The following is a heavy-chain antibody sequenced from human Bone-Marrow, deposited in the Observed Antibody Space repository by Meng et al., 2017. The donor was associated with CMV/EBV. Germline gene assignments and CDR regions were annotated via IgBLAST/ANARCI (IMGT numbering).Heavy chain of an antibody. CDR3: ARVYYDSSGYYPLLDDAFDI. D-gene: IGHD3-22*01. CDR2: IYYSGST. CDR1: GGSISSGGYY. V-gene: IGHV4-31*03. Sequence: LRLSCTVSGGSISSGGYYWSWIRQHPGKGLEWIGYIYYSGSTYYNPSLKSRVTISVDTSKNQFSLKLSSVTAADTAVYYCARVYYDSSGYYPLLDDAFDIWGQGTRVTVSS. J-gene: IGHJ3*02.